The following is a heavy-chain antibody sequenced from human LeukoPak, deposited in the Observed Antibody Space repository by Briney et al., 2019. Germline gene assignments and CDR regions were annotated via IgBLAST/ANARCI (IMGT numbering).Heavy chain of an antibody. V-gene: IGHV3-30*18. CDR2: ISYDGSNK. J-gene: IGHJ6*02. D-gene: IGHD6-19*01. CDR3: AKDQHSSGWPYYYYGMDA. CDR1: GFTFSSYG. Sequence: GGSLRLSCAASGFTFSSYGMHWVRQAPGKGLEWVAVISYDGSNKYYADTVKGRFTISRDNSKNTLYLQMNSLRAEDTAVYYCAKDQHSSGWPYYYYGMDAWGQGTTVTVSS.